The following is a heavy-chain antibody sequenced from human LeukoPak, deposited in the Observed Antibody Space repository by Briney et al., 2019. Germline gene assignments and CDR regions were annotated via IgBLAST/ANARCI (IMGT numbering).Heavy chain of an antibody. CDR1: GFTFSSYW. Sequence: GGSLRLSCAASGFTFSSYWMSWVRQAPGKGLEWVANIKQDGSEKYYVDSVKGRFTISRDNAKNSLYLQMNSLRAEDTAVYYCAGLWSGYYLDAFDIWGQGTMVTVSS. J-gene: IGHJ3*02. CDR2: IKQDGSEK. CDR3: AGLWSGYYLDAFDI. D-gene: IGHD3/OR15-3a*01. V-gene: IGHV3-7*03.